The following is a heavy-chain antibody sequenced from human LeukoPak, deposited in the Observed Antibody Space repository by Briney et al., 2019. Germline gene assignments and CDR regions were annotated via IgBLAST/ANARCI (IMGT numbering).Heavy chain of an antibody. CDR2: IYTSGST. Sequence: PSETLSLTCTVSGGSISSGSYYWSWIRQPAGKGLEWIGRIYTSGSTNYNPSLKRRVTISVDTSKNQFSLKLSSVTAADTAVYYCAHSGTRDYYYGMDVWGQGTTVTVSS. V-gene: IGHV4-61*02. J-gene: IGHJ6*02. CDR3: AHSGTRDYYYGMDV. D-gene: IGHD1-26*01. CDR1: GGSISSGSYY.